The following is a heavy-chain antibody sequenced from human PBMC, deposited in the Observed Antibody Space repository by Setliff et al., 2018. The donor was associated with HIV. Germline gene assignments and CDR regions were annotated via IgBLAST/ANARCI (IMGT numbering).Heavy chain of an antibody. CDR2: ISGSGGVM. V-gene: IGHV3-11*01. CDR3: AKMGSPVGPDAFDI. D-gene: IGHD2-8*01. Sequence: GGSLRLSCAVSGFSFSDYFMTWIRQAPGKGLEWVSYISGSGGVMAYADSVKGRFTISRDNAKNSMYLQMNSLRVEDTATYYCAKMGSPVGPDAFDIWGQGTMVTVSS. CDR1: GFSFSDYF. J-gene: IGHJ3*02.